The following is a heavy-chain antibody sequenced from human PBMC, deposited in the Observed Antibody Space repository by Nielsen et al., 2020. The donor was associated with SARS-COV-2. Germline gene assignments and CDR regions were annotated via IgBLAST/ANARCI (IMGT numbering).Heavy chain of an antibody. V-gene: IGHV3-23*03. CDR2: IYTGGSST. CDR3: AIQLGYCSSSTCPHGMDV. Sequence: GGSLRLSCVASGFTFSSYAMSWVRQAPGKGLQWVSLIYTGGSSTYYTDSVKGRFTISRENSKNTLYLQMNSLRAEDTAVYYCAIQLGYCSSSTCPHGMDVWGQGTTVTVSS. D-gene: IGHD2-2*01. CDR1: GFTFSSYA. J-gene: IGHJ6*02.